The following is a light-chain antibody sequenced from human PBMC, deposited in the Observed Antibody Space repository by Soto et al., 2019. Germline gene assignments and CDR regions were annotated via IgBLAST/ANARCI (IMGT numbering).Light chain of an antibody. V-gene: IGLV2-8*01. CDR2: EVS. CDR1: FNDVGGYDD. CDR3: SAYAGSNNIL. Sequence: QSAMTQPPSTSGSPGQSVTISCTGTFNDVGGYDDVAWYQQHPGKAPKLLIYEVSKRPSGVTDRFSGSKSGNTSSLTVSGIQSEDEADYHCSAYAGSNNILFGGVTKLTV. J-gene: IGLJ2*01.